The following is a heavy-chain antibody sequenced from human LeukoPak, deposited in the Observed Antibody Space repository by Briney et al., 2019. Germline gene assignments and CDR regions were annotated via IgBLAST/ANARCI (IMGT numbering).Heavy chain of an antibody. CDR1: GFTFSNAW. CDR2: IKSKTDGGTT. V-gene: IGHV3-15*01. Sequence: KPGGSLRLSCAASGFTFSNAWMSWVRQAPGKGLEWVGRIKSKTDGGTTDYDAPVKGRFTISRNDSKNTLYLQMNSLKTEDTAVYYCTTSVTARGYDAFDIWGQGTMVNVSS. J-gene: IGHJ3*02. D-gene: IGHD2-21*02. CDR3: TTSVTARGYDAFDI.